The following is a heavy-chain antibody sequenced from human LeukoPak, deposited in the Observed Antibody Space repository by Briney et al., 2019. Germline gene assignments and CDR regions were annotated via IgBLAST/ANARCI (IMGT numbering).Heavy chain of an antibody. Sequence: PSETLSLTCTVSGGSISSSSYYWGWIRQPPGKGLEWIGSIYYSGSTYYNPSLKSRVTISVDTSKNQFSLKLSSVTAADTAVYYCARRAHYYYYYYMDVWGKGTTVTVSS. CDR2: IYYSGST. V-gene: IGHV4-39*01. J-gene: IGHJ6*03. CDR1: GGSISSSSYY. CDR3: ARRAHYYYYYYMDV.